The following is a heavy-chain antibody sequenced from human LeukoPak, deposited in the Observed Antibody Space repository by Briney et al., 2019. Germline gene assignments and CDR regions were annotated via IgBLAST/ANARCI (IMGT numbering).Heavy chain of an antibody. Sequence: GGSLRLSCAASGFTFSSYWMSWVRQAPGNGLEWVANIKKNGSEKYYVDSVKGRFTISRDNAKKSLYLQMNSLRAEDTAVYYCAKDPRRGVGFVGATFDYWGQGTLVSVSS. CDR3: AKDPRRGVGFVGATFDY. V-gene: IGHV3-7*01. D-gene: IGHD1-26*01. CDR2: IKKNGSEK. J-gene: IGHJ4*02. CDR1: GFTFSSYW.